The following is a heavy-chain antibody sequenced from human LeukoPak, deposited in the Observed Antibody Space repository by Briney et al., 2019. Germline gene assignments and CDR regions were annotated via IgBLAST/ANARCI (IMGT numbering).Heavy chain of an antibody. J-gene: IGHJ4*02. D-gene: IGHD4-17*01. V-gene: IGHV1-24*01. CDR1: GYSLTDLS. Sequence: ASVKVSFKVSGYSLTDLSLHWVRQAPGKGLEWMGGFDPEDGGPIYAQKFQGRHSKTEDTSKDTGYMELRTLRSEDTALYCCAKSHGDYGLLDYWGQGTLVTVSS. CDR3: AKSHGDYGLLDY. CDR2: FDPEDGGP.